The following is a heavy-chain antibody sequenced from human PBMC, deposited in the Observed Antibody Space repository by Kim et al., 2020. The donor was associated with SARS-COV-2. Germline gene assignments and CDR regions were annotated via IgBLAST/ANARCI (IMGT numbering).Heavy chain of an antibody. V-gene: IGHV4-39*01. D-gene: IGHD6-19*01. CDR1: GGSLSSSSYY. CDR3: ARHQSYSSGGYVAFYY. Sequence: SETLSLTCTVSGGSLSSSSYYWGWIRQPPGKGLEWIGTAYYIGNTYYNPSLKSRVTISVDTSKNQFSLKLGSVTAADTAVYYCARHQSYSSGGYVAFYY. CDR2: AYYIGNT. J-gene: IGHJ6*01.